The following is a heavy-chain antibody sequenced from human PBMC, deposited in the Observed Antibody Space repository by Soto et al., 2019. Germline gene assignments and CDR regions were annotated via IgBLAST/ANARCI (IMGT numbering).Heavy chain of an antibody. CDR3: ARGSNIAVAEDAFDI. V-gene: IGHV1-69*13. D-gene: IGHD6-19*01. Sequence: GASVKVSCKASGGTFSIYAISWVRQAPGQGLEWMGGIIPIFGTANYAQKFQGRVTITADESTSTAYMELSSLRSEDTAVYYCARGSNIAVAEDAFDIWGQGTMVTVS. CDR2: IIPIFGTA. CDR1: GGTFSIYA. J-gene: IGHJ3*02.